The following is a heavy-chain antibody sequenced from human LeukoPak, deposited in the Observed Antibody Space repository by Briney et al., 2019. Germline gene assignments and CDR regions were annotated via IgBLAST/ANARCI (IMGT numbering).Heavy chain of an antibody. Sequence: TGGSLRLSCAASGFTFSAFAMTWVRQAPGKGLEWVSTIRSTGASTYYADSVKGRFTISRDNSKNTLYLQMNILTAKDTAVYYCAKGAPYGSGSYYSAFDIWGQGTMVTVSS. CDR2: IRSTGAST. J-gene: IGHJ3*02. V-gene: IGHV3-23*01. CDR1: GFTFSAFA. D-gene: IGHD3-10*01. CDR3: AKGAPYGSGSYYSAFDI.